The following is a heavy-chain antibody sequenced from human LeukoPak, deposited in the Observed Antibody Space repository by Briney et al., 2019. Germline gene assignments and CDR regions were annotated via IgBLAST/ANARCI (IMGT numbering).Heavy chain of an antibody. V-gene: IGHV4-59*01. J-gene: IGHJ3*02. CDR3: ARGAEVVVTYYAFDI. Sequence: PSETLSLTCTVSGGSISSYYWSWLRQPPGKGLEWIGYIYYSGSTNFNPSLKSRVTISVDTSKNQFSLKLSSVTAADTAVYYCARGAEVVVTYYAFDIWGQGTMVTVSS. D-gene: IGHD3-22*01. CDR1: GGSISSYY. CDR2: IYYSGST.